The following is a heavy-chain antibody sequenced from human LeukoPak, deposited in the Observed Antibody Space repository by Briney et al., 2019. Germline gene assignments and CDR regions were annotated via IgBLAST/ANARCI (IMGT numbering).Heavy chain of an antibody. J-gene: IGHJ6*02. CDR3: ARAAPGGTNCYWCLDV. CDR2: ISSGGRTI. D-gene: IGHD2-2*01. V-gene: IGHV3-48*03. Sequence: GGSLRLSCAASEFTFSSYEMNWVRQAPGKGLEWLSYISSGGRTIYYADSVKGRFTISRDNAKNSLYLQVNSLRAEDTAVYYCARAAPGGTNCYWCLDVWGQGTTVTVSS. CDR1: EFTFSSYE.